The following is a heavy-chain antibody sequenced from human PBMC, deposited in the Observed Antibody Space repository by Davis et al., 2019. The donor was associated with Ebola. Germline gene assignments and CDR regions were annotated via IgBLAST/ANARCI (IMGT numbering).Heavy chain of an antibody. CDR3: AKLRSHDYTDSSDDFYLDL. V-gene: IGHV3-30*18. CDR1: GFTFSRYG. D-gene: IGHD3-16*01. J-gene: IGHJ2*01. CDR2: ISSDGSRE. Sequence: GESLKISCAASGFTFSRYGMHRVRQAPGKGLEWVALISSDGSREYYADSVEGRFTISKDNSGNTLYLHMNALTAEDTALYYCAKLRSHDYTDSSDDFYLDLWGRGTLVTVSS.